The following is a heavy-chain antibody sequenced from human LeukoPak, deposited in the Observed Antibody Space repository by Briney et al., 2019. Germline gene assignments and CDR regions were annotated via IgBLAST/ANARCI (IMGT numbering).Heavy chain of an antibody. J-gene: IGHJ4*02. CDR1: GFTFSSYG. CDR3: AREEQKLQDFDY. Sequence: PGGSLRLSCAASGFTFSSYGMHWVRQAPGKGLEWVSYISNSGSTMYYADSVKGRFTISRNNAKNSLYLQMNSLRAEDTAIYYCAREEQKLQDFDYWGQGTLVTVSS. D-gene: IGHD6-13*01. V-gene: IGHV3-48*04. CDR2: ISNSGSTM.